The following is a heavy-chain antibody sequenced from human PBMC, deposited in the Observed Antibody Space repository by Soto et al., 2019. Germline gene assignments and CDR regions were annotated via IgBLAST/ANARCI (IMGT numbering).Heavy chain of an antibody. CDR2: IYYSGST. J-gene: IGHJ4*02. CDR1: GGTISSYY. D-gene: IGHD3-3*01. V-gene: IGHV4-59*08. Sequence: PLETLSLTCTASGGTISSYYWRWIRKPPGKGLEWIGYIYYSGSTNYNPSLKSRVTISVDTSKNQFSLKLSSVTAADTAVYYCASTPVYYDFWSGSFDYWGQGTLVTVSS. CDR3: ASTPVYYDFWSGSFDY.